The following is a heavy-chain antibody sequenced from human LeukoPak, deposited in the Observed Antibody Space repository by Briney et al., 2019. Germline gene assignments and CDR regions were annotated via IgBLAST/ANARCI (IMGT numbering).Heavy chain of an antibody. CDR3: ASCIAAAYNWFDP. D-gene: IGHD6-13*01. V-gene: IGHV1-69*13. Sequence: SVKVSCKASGGTFSSYAISWVRQAPGQGLEWMGGIIPIFGTANYAQKFQGRVSITADESTSTAYMELSSLRSEDTAVYYCASCIAAAYNWFDPWGQGTLVTVSS. CDR2: IIPIFGTA. J-gene: IGHJ5*02. CDR1: GGTFSSYA.